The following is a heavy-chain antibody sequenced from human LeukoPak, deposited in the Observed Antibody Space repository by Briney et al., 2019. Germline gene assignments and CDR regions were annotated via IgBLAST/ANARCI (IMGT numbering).Heavy chain of an antibody. J-gene: IGHJ3*02. Sequence: SETLSLTCTVSGGSISSSSYYWGWIRQPPGKGLEWIGSIYYSGSTYYNPSLKSRVTISVDTSKNQFSLKLSSVTAADTAVYYCARGGVGPQMGFAFDIWGQGTMVTVSS. D-gene: IGHD3-16*01. CDR1: GGSISSSSYY. CDR2: IYYSGST. CDR3: ARGGVGPQMGFAFDI. V-gene: IGHV4-39*01.